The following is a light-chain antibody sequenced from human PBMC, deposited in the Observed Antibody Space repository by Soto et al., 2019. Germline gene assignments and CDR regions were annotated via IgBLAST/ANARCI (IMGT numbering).Light chain of an antibody. CDR2: EVS. CDR1: TSDVGSYNY. Sequence: QSCLTLPASGSGSPGQPFTTSCTGTTSDVGSYNYVSWYQQHPGKAPKLMIYEVSDRPSGISIRFSGSKSGNTPSLPTSGLHTDDAAHYYRSSYTSSSTLFGTGTKVTVL. CDR3: SSYTSSSTL. V-gene: IGLV2-14*01. J-gene: IGLJ1*01.